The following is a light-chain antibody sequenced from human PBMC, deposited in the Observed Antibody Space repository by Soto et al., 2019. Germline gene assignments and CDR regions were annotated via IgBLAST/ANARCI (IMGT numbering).Light chain of an antibody. Sequence: QSALTQPPSASGSPGQSVTISCTGTSSDVGGYNSVSWYQQHPGKAPKLMIYEVNKRPSGVPDRFSGSKSGNTASLTVSGLQAEDEADYYCSSHAGSNTFYVFGTGTQLTVL. CDR1: SSDVGGYNS. CDR3: SSHAGSNTFYV. J-gene: IGLJ1*01. CDR2: EVN. V-gene: IGLV2-8*01.